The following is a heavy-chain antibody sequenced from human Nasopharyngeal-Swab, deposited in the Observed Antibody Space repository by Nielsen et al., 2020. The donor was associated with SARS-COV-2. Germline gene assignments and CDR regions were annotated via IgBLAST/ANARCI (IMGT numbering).Heavy chain of an antibody. CDR1: GFTFSHYA. Sequence: GESLKISCAASGFTFSHYAMHWVRQTPGKGLEWVAVISHDGTNDKYADSVKGRFSISKDNSKNTLHLQMNSLRPEDTAVYYCAKLPPLSGTYPGYWGQGTLVVVSS. V-gene: IGHV3-30*18. CDR2: ISHDGTND. D-gene: IGHD1-26*01. CDR3: AKLPPLSGTYPGY. J-gene: IGHJ4*02.